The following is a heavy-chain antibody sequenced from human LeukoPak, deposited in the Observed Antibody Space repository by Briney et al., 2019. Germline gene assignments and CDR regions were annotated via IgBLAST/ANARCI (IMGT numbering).Heavy chain of an antibody. Sequence: GGSLRLSCAASGFTFDEYGMSCVRQAPGKGLDWVSGINWNGGRTGYADSVKGRFTISRDNAKNSLYLQMNSLRAEDTALYYCARGYGSGSYLYWGQGTLVSVSS. J-gene: IGHJ4*02. D-gene: IGHD3-10*01. CDR2: INWNGGRT. V-gene: IGHV3-20*04. CDR3: ARGYGSGSYLY. CDR1: GFTFDEYG.